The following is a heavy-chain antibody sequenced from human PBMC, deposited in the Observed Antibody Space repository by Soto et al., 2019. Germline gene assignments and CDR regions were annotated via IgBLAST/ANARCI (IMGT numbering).Heavy chain of an antibody. V-gene: IGHV3-30*09. CDR2: ISYDGSDK. CDR1: GFKYTDFT. Sequence: VQLVESGGGEVQPGRSLRLSCAASGFKYTDFTLHWVRQAPGKGLEWVAIISYDGSDKYYADSVKGRFVISRDNPKNTLYLEMNSLRPEDTAVYFCARRAWDSYYAIEVWGQGTTVNVFS. CDR3: ARRAWDSYYAIEV. D-gene: IGHD3-22*01. J-gene: IGHJ6*02.